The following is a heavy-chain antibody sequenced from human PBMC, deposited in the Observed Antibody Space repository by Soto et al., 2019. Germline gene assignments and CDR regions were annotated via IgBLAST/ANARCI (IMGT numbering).Heavy chain of an antibody. J-gene: IGHJ3*02. D-gene: IGHD2-2*01. Sequence: SVKVSCKASGGTFSSYTISCVRQAPGQGLEWMGRIIPILGIANYAQKFQGRVTITADKSTSTAYMELSSLRSEDTAVYYCASRYCSSTSCYAGDAFDIWGQGTMVTVSS. V-gene: IGHV1-69*02. CDR2: IIPILGIA. CDR3: ASRYCSSTSCYAGDAFDI. CDR1: GGTFSSYT.